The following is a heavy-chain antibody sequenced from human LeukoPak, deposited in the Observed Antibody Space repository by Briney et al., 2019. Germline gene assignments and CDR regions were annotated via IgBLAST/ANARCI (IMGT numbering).Heavy chain of an antibody. CDR2: IWYDGSNK. J-gene: IGHJ3*02. V-gene: IGHV3-33*01. CDR3: ARDGGELEPDAFDI. Sequence: PGGSLRLSCAASGFTFSSYGMHWVRQAPGKGLEWVAVIWYDGSNKYYADSVKSRFTISRDSSKNTLYLEMNSLRAEDTAVYYCARDGGELEPDAFDIWGQGTMVTVSS. CDR1: GFTFSSYG. D-gene: IGHD1-1*01.